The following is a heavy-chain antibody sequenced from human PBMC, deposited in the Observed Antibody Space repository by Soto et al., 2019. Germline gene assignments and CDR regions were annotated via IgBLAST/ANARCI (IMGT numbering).Heavy chain of an antibody. D-gene: IGHD3-22*01. V-gene: IGHV3-33*01. CDR3: ARDPYYYDSSGYYFDY. CDR1: GFTFIIYG. J-gene: IGHJ4*02. Sequence: PGGTLNLSCAASGFTFIIYGMHWVRQAPGKGLEWVAVIWYDGSNKYYADSVKGRFTISRDNSKNTLYLQMNSLRAEDTAVYYCARDPYYYDSSGYYFDYWGQGTLVTVS. CDR2: IWYDGSNK.